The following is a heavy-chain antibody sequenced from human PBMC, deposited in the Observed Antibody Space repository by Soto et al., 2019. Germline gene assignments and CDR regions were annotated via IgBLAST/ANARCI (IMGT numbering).Heavy chain of an antibody. J-gene: IGHJ4*02. CDR3: AKGRGGSGSLTPRVDF. D-gene: IGHD3-10*01. Sequence: VQLLESGGGLVQPGGSLRLSCAASGFTFNNYAMTWVRQAPGKGLEWVSAISGGGDTTSYADSVKGRFTVSRDGSKNTLYRQMSSLRAEDTARYYCAKGRGGSGSLTPRVDFWGQGTLVTVSS. CDR2: ISGGGDTT. CDR1: GFTFNNYA. V-gene: IGHV3-23*01.